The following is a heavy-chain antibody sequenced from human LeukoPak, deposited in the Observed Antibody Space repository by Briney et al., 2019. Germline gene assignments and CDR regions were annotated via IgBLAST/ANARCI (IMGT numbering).Heavy chain of an antibody. CDR1: GGSISSSSYY. Sequence: PSETLSLTCTVSGGSISSSSYYWGWIRQPPGKGLEWIGSIYYSGSTYYNPSLKSRVTISVDTSKNQFSLKLSSVTAADTAVYYCASPVSSSGIGFDPWGQGTLVTVSS. CDR2: IYYSGST. CDR3: ASPVSSSGIGFDP. J-gene: IGHJ5*02. D-gene: IGHD6-19*01. V-gene: IGHV4-39*01.